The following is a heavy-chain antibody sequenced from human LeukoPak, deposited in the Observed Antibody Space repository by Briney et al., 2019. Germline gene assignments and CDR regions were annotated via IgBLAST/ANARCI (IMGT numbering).Heavy chain of an antibody. CDR1: GFTFSSYG. CDR3: ATLRWYSRRFDY. CDR2: IRYDGSNK. V-gene: IGHV3-30*02. D-gene: IGHD4-23*01. J-gene: IGHJ4*02. Sequence: GGSLRLSCAASGFTFSSYGMHWVRQAPGKGLEWVAFIRYDGSNKYYADSVKGRFAISRDNAKNSLYLQMNSLRAEDTAVYYCATLRWYSRRFDYWGQGTLVTVSS.